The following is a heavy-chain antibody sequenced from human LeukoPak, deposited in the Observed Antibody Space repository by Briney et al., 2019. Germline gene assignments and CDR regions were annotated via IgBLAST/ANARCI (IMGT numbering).Heavy chain of an antibody. CDR2: ISSSSSSI. CDR3: ARDMEAYDRCFDY. J-gene: IGHJ4*02. Sequence: GGSLRLSCAASGFTFSTYTMNWVRQAPGKGLEWISYISSSSSSIYYADSVKGRFTISRDNAKNSLYLQMNSLRDEDTAVYYCARDMEAYDRCFDYWGQGTLVTVS. D-gene: IGHD5-12*01. CDR1: GFTFSTYT. V-gene: IGHV3-48*02.